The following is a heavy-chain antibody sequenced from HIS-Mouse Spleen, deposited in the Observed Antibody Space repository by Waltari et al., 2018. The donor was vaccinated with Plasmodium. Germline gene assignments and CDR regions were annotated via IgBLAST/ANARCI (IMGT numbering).Heavy chain of an antibody. D-gene: IGHD6-13*01. CDR2: INPNSG. V-gene: IGHV1-2*02. Sequence: QVQLVQSGAEVKKPGASVTVSCKASGSTVTGYYMHWVRQAPGQGLEWMGWINPNSGDTSISTAYMELSRLRSDDTAVYYCARVLGYKAAAGTFVEYFQHWGQGTLVTVSS. CDR3: ARVLGYKAAAGTFVEYFQH. J-gene: IGHJ1*01. CDR1: GSTVTGYY.